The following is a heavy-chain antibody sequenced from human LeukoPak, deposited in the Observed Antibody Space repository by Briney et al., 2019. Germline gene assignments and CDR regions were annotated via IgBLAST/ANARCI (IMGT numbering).Heavy chain of an antibody. D-gene: IGHD3-10*01. CDR3: ARDLKIGEFDY. CDR2: ISGSGGSK. CDR1: GLAFSNYA. V-gene: IGHV3-23*01. J-gene: IGHJ4*02. Sequence: GGSLRLSCAVSGLAFSNYAMSWVRQAPGKGLEWVSGISGSGGSKYYADSVKGRFTISRDNSKNTLYLQMNSLRAEDTAVYYCARDLKIGEFDYWGQGTLVTVSS.